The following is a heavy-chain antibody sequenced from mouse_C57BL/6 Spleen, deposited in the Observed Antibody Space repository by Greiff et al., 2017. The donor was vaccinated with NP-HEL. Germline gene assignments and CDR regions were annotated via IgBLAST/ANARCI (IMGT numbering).Heavy chain of an antibody. CDR2: ISSDGSYT. CDR1: GFPFSSYG. V-gene: IGHV5-6*01. CDR3: ARQTTVVATHDYAMDD. Sequence: EVKVVESGGDLVKPGGSLKLSCAASGFPFSSYGMSWVRQTPDKRLGWVATISSDGSYTNHPDSVKGRFTIFRDNAKNTRYLEMSRLKSEDTAMYYCARQTTVVATHDYAMDDWGKGTSVTVSS. D-gene: IGHD1-1*01. J-gene: IGHJ4*01.